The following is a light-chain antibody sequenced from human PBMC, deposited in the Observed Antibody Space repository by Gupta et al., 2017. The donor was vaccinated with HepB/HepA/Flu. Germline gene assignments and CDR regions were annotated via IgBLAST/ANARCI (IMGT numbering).Light chain of an antibody. CDR1: SSDVGGYDY. Sequence: QSALTQPPSASGSPGQSVTISCTGTSSDVGGYDYVSWYQQHPGKAPKLIIHDVNRRPSGVPDRVSGSKSGTTAFLTVSGLQTEDDADDYSSSYARNNNVVFGGGTRLTVL. J-gene: IGLJ2*01. V-gene: IGLV2-8*01. CDR3: SSYARNNNVV. CDR2: DVN.